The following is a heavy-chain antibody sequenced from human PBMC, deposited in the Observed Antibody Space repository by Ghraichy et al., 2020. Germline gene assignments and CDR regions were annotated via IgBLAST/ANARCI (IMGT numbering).Heavy chain of an antibody. Sequence: SVKVSCKASGGTFSSYAISWVRQAPGQGLEWMGGIIPIFGTANYAQKFQGRVTITADESTSTAYMELSSLRSEDTAVYYCARDRSTNWNFHAFDIWGQGTMVTVSS. D-gene: IGHD1-7*01. J-gene: IGHJ3*02. V-gene: IGHV1-69*13. CDR2: IIPIFGTA. CDR3: ARDRSTNWNFHAFDI. CDR1: GGTFSSYA.